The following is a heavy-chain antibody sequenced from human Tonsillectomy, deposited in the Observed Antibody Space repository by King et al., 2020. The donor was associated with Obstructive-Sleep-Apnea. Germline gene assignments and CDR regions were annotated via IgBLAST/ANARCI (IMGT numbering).Heavy chain of an antibody. J-gene: IGHJ6*02. CDR1: GGSISSHY. V-gene: IGHV4-59*08. D-gene: IGHD2-15*01. Sequence: QLQESGPGLMKPSETLSLTCTVSGGSISSHYWNWIRQPPGKGLEWIGYIYYSGSTNYNPSLKSRVTISVDTSKNQFSLKLSSVTAADTAVYYCSCSLVTATPLLPYYYDGMDVWGQGTTVTVS. CDR2: IYYSGST. CDR3: SCSLVTATPLLPYYYDGMDV.